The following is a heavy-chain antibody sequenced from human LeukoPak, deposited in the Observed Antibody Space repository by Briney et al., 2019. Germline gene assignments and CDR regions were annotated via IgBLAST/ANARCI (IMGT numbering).Heavy chain of an antibody. Sequence: GGSLRLSCTASGFTFSSYWMHWVRQAPGKGLVWVSRIKSDGKTNYADSVKGRFTISRDNAKNTVSLQMNSLRAEDTGVYYCARAPSEIGGYYPEYFRHWGQGTLVTVSS. V-gene: IGHV3-74*01. CDR2: IKSDGKT. CDR1: GFTFSSYW. CDR3: ARAPSEIGGYYPEYFRH. J-gene: IGHJ1*01. D-gene: IGHD3-22*01.